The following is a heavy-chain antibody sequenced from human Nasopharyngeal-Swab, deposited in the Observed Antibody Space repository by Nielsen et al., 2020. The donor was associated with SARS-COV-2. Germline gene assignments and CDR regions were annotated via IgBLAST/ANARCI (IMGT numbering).Heavy chain of an antibody. CDR1: AFTFSGSA. V-gene: IGHV3-73*01. Sequence: GRSLRLSCAASAFTFSGSAMHWVRQASGNGLVWVGRIRSKANSYATAYAASVKGRFTIPRDRSKNTAYLQMNSLKDEDTAVYYCARTPVLGFWKWPLYYGMDVWGQGTTVTVSS. J-gene: IGHJ6*02. CDR2: IRSKANSYAT. D-gene: IGHD3-3*01. CDR3: ARTPVLGFWKWPLYYGMDV.